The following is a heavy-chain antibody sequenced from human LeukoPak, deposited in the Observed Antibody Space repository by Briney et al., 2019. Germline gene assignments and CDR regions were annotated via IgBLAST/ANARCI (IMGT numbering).Heavy chain of an antibody. CDR3: ARPKYSSSWYFDY. CDR1: GYSFTSYR. D-gene: IGHD6-13*01. V-gene: IGHV5-51*01. Sequence: GESLKISCKGSGYSFTSYRIGWVRQMPGKGMEWMGIIYPGDSDTRYSPSLQGQVTISADKSISPAYLQWSSLKASDTAMYYCARPKYSSSWYFDYWGQGTLVTVSS. J-gene: IGHJ4*02. CDR2: IYPGDSDT.